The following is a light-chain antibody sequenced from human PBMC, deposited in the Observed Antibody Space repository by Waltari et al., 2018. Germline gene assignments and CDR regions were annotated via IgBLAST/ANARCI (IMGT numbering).Light chain of an antibody. J-gene: IGLJ3*02. CDR2: EVS. CDR3: SSYASTSTLV. Sequence: QSALTQPASVSGSPGQSITLSCTGTSSDVGGYNYVPWYQQYPGKAPKLMIYEVSNRPSGVSNRFSGSKSGNTASLTISGLQAEDEADYYCSSYASTSTLVFGGGTELTV. CDR1: SSDVGGYNY. V-gene: IGLV2-14*01.